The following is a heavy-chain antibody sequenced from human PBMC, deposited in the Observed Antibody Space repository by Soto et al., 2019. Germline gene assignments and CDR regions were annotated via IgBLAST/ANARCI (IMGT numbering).Heavy chain of an antibody. CDR2: INYRGST. CDR1: GGSINSGDSY. Sequence: QVQLQESGPGLVRPSQTLSLTCTVSGGSINSGDSYWNWIRQHPEKGLEWIGYINYRGSTFYNPSLKSRIXXSXXTSXNQXSXXXXXXXXXXXAVYYCARDAPGVAPYWGQGTLVTVSS. CDR3: CARDAPGVAPY. V-gene: IGHV4-31*03. J-gene: IGHJ4*02. D-gene: IGHD2-15*01.